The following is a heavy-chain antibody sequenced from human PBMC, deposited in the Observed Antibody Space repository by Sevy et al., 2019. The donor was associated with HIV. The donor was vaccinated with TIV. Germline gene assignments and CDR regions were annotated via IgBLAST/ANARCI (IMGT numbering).Heavy chain of an antibody. CDR3: AKEETTGYI. D-gene: IGHD3-9*01. V-gene: IGHV3-23*01. CDR1: GFTFSSYV. Sequence: GGSLRLSCTASGFTFSSYVISWVRQAPGKGLEWVSTISASGGSTYYADSGKGRFTIPRDNSKKSVYLDMNSLRAEDTAIFYCAKEETTGYIWGQGTLVTVSS. J-gene: IGHJ4*02. CDR2: ISASGGST.